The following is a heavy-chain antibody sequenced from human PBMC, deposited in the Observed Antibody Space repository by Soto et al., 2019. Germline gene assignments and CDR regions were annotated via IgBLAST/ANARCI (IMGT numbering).Heavy chain of an antibody. J-gene: IGHJ3*02. Sequence: EVQLLESGGGLVQPGGSLRLSCVGSGLTFSSYAMGWVRQAPGKGLEWVSDISGNGGSTYYADSVKGRFTISRDNSKNTLFLEMNRLRVEDTAVYYCAKRLFTIVVVGGYDIWGQGTKVTVSS. D-gene: IGHD5-18*01. CDR2: ISGNGGST. V-gene: IGHV3-23*01. CDR1: GLTFSSYA. CDR3: AKRLFTIVVVGGYDI.